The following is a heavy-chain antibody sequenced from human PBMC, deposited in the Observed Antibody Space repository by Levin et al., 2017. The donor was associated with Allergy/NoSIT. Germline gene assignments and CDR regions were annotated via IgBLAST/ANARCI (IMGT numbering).Heavy chain of an antibody. J-gene: IGHJ4*02. V-gene: IGHV4-34*01. D-gene: IGHD2-15*01. CDR2: INHSGST. CDR3: ARAPLRSGGSDY. Sequence: SETLSLTCAVYGGSFSGYYWSWIRQPPGKGLEWIGEINHSGSTNYNPSLKSRVTISVDTSKNQFSLKLSSVTAADTAVYYCARAPLRSGGSDYWGQGTLVTVSS. CDR1: GGSFSGYY.